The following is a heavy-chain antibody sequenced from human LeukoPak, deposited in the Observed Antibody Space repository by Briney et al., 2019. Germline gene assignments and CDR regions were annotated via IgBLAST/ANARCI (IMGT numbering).Heavy chain of an antibody. J-gene: IGHJ3*02. CDR1: GFTFSSYS. Sequence: GGSLRLSCAASGFTFSSYSMNWVRQAPGKGLEWVSSISSSSSYIYYADSVKGRFTISRDNSKNTLYLQMNSLRAEDTAVYYCARGGSDAFDIWGQGTMVTVSS. CDR3: ARGGSDAFDI. CDR2: ISSSSSYI. V-gene: IGHV3-21*01.